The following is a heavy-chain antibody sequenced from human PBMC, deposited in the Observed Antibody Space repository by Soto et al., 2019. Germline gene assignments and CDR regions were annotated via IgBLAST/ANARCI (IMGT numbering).Heavy chain of an antibody. D-gene: IGHD6-19*01. J-gene: IGHJ6*02. V-gene: IGHV4-34*01. CDR1: GGSFSGYY. CDR2: INHSGST. CDR3: ARAPAVAPSRYYYGMDV. Sequence: PSETLSLTCAVYGGSFSGYYWSWIRQPPGKGLEWIGEINHSGSTNYNPSLKSRVTISVDTSKNQFSLKLSSVTAADTSVYYCARAPAVAPSRYYYGMDVWGQGTTVTVSS.